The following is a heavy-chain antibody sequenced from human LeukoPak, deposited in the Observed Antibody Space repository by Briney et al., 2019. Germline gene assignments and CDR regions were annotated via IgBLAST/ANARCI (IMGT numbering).Heavy chain of an antibody. V-gene: IGHV1-18*01. J-gene: IGHJ5*02. CDR3: GRSYSSSHPDWFDP. D-gene: IGHD6-6*01. CDR2: ISGYNGNP. Sequence: PSVNVSCKASVYTFTSYGISWVRQAPRQGLEWMRWISGYNGNPNYTQKLQGRVTMTTDTSTSTAYMELRSRRADDTAVYYCGRSYSSSHPDWFDPWGQGTLVTVSS. CDR1: VYTFTSYG.